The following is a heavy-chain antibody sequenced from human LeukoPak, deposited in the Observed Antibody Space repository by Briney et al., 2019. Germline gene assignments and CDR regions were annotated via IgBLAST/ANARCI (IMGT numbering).Heavy chain of an antibody. Sequence: SVKVSCKASGGTFSSYAISWVRQAPGQGLEWMGRIIPILGIANYAQKFQGRVTITADKSTSTAYMELSSLRSEDTAVYYCAREDYDFWSGYSSGYYEFDYWGQGTLVTVSS. J-gene: IGHJ4*02. CDR2: IIPILGIA. D-gene: IGHD3-3*01. V-gene: IGHV1-69*04. CDR1: GGTFSSYA. CDR3: AREDYDFWSGYSSGYYEFDY.